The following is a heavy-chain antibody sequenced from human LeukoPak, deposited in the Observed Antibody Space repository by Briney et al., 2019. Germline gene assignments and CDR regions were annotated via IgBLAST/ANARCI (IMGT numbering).Heavy chain of an antibody. Sequence: GGSLRLSCAASGFTFSSYKMNWVRQAPGKGLEWVSYISSSGSTIYYADSVKGRFTISRDNAKNSLYLQMNSLRAEDTAVYYCARENSSGWANWFDPWGQGTLVTVSS. J-gene: IGHJ5*02. CDR3: ARENSSGWANWFDP. CDR2: ISSSGSTI. V-gene: IGHV3-48*03. CDR1: GFTFSSYK. D-gene: IGHD6-19*01.